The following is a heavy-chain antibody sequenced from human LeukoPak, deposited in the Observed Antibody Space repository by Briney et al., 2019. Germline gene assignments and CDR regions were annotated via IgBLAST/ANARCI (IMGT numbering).Heavy chain of an antibody. Sequence: SSETLSLTCLVSGGSISGSHWSWIRQPPGKGLEWIGYIHYTGSTDYNPSLRSRITLSIDMSKNQFSLRLSSVTAADTAVYYCARTGGDCSSGLCYYAMDVWGQGTTVTVS. D-gene: IGHD2-21*02. CDR3: ARTGGDCSSGLCYYAMDV. CDR2: IHYTGST. J-gene: IGHJ6*02. CDR1: GGSISGSH. V-gene: IGHV4-59*01.